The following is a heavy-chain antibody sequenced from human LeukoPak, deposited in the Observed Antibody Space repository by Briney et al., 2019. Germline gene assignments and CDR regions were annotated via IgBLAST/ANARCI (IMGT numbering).Heavy chain of an antibody. D-gene: IGHD2-15*01. J-gene: IGHJ5*02. CDR2: TYYSGST. CDR1: GGSISSSSYY. CDR3: ARDPGDIVVVVAAPGSRNWFDP. Sequence: PSETLSLTCTVSGGSISSSSYYWGWIRQPPGKGLEWIGSTYYSGSTYYNPSLKSRVTISVDTSKNQFSLKLSSVTAADTAVYYCARDPGDIVVVVAAPGSRNWFDPWGQGTLVTVSS. V-gene: IGHV4-39*01.